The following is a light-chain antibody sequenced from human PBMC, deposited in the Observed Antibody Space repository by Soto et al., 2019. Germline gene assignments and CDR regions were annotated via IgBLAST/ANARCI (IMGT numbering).Light chain of an antibody. CDR3: STYTSSSTPVV. CDR2: DVS. CDR1: SSDVGGYNY. Sequence: QSALTQPASVSGSPGQSITISCTGTSSDVGGYNYVSWYQQHPGKAPKLMIYDVSNRPSGVSNRFSGAKSGNTASLIISCLHAEDDEDYYCSTYTSSSTPVVFGGGTKLTVL. J-gene: IGLJ2*01. V-gene: IGLV2-14*01.